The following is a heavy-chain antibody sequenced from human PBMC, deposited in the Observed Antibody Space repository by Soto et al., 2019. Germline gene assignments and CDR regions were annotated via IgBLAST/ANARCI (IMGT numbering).Heavy chain of an antibody. CDR3: ARAGYSYGYRY. J-gene: IGHJ4*02. Sequence: SETLSLTCAVYGGSFSGYYWSWIRQPPGKGLEWIGEINHSGSTNYNPSLKSRVTISVDTSKNQFSLKLSSVTAADTAVYYCARAGYSYGYRYWGQLHLFTVSS. V-gene: IGHV4-34*01. CDR1: GGSFSGYY. CDR2: INHSGST. D-gene: IGHD5-18*01.